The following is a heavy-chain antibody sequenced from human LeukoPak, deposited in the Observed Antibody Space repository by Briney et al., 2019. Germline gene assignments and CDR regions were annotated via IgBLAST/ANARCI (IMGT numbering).Heavy chain of an antibody. D-gene: IGHD2-2*01. CDR1: GGSISSSSYY. CDR2: IYYSGST. J-gene: IGHJ5*02. Sequence: SETLSLTCTVSGGSISSSSYYWGWIRQPPGKGLEWIGSIYYSGSTYYNPSLKSRVTISVDTSKNQFSLKLSSVTAADTAVYYCARVRGLGYCSSTSYYLTVNWFDPWGQGTLVTVSS. CDR3: ARVRGLGYCSSTSYYLTVNWFDP. V-gene: IGHV4-39*07.